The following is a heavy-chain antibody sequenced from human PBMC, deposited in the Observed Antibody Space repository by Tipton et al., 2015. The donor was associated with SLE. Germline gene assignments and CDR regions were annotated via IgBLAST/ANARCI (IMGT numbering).Heavy chain of an antibody. CDR2: IYSSGIT. V-gene: IGHV4-4*08. CDR3: ARGFSDAFDI. D-gene: IGHD3-10*01. J-gene: IGHJ3*02. Sequence: TLSLTCTISDGSISDNYWSWIRQPPGKGLEWIGYIYSSGITSYNPSLKSRVTISLDTSTSQFSLHLNSVTAADTAVYFCARGFSDAFDIWGQGTMVTVSS. CDR1: DGSISDNY.